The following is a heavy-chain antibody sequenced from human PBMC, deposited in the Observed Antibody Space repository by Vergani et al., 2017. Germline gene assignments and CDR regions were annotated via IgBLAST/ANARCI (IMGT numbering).Heavy chain of an antibody. Sequence: QVQLVQSGAEVKKPGASVTVSCKASGYTFTSYYMHWVRQAPGQGLEWMGIINPSGGSTSYAQKFQGRVTMTRDTSTSTVYMELSSLGSEDTAVYYCARDSRYCSSTSCYVGRDWFDPWGQGTLVTVSS. J-gene: IGHJ5*02. D-gene: IGHD2-2*01. CDR2: INPSGGST. CDR3: ARDSRYCSSTSCYVGRDWFDP. V-gene: IGHV1-46*01. CDR1: GYTFTSYY.